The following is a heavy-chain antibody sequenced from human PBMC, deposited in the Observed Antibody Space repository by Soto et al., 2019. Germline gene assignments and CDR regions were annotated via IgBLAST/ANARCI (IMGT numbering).Heavy chain of an antibody. CDR1: GGTFSSYA. V-gene: IGHV1-69*06. Sequence: SVKVSCKASGGTFSSYAISWVRQAPGQGLEWMGGIIPIFGTANYAQKFQGRVTITADKSTSTAYMELSSLRSEDTAVYYCARAIVGATERYYFDYWGQETLVTVSS. D-gene: IGHD1-26*01. CDR3: ARAIVGATERYYFDY. CDR2: IIPIFGTA. J-gene: IGHJ4*02.